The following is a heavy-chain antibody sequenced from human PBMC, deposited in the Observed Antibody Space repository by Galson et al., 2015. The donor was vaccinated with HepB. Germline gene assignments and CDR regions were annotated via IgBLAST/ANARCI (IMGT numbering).Heavy chain of an antibody. CDR2: ISFDGNNK. CDR1: GFSFSTYA. D-gene: IGHD3-9*01. J-gene: IGHJ4*02. V-gene: IGHV3-30*04. CDR3: ARPMTAYRYFDWFRD. Sequence: SLRLSCAASGFSFSTYAIHWVRQAPAKGLEWVAVISFDGNNKSYADSVKGRFTLSRDNSKNTLYLQMNSLRLEDTAVYYCARPMTAYRYFDWFRDWGQGTLVTVSS.